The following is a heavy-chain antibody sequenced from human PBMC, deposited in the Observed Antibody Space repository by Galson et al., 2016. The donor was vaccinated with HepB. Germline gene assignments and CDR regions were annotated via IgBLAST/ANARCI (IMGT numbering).Heavy chain of an antibody. V-gene: IGHV3-30*18. Sequence: SLRLSCAASGFTFSQRGMHWVRQAPGKGLEWVAADSMDGRRKFYADSVKGRFTISRDNSNNILFLQMSSLRVDDTAVYFCAKRHEYCPPVGCSVDYGGQGTLVCVSA. D-gene: IGHD2/OR15-2a*01. J-gene: IGHJ4*02. CDR3: AKRHEYCPPVGCSVDY. CDR2: DSMDGRRK. CDR1: GFTFSQRG.